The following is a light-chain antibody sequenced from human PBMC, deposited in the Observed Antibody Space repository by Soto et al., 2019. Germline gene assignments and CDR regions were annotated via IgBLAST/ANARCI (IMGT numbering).Light chain of an antibody. CDR2: GAS. CDR1: QSVSSSY. CDR3: QQYGSSLRT. J-gene: IGKJ1*01. V-gene: IGKV3-20*01. Sequence: EIVLTRSPGTLSLSPGERAPLSSRASQSVSSSYLAWYQQKPGQAPRLLIYGASSRATGIPDRFSGSGSGTDFTLTISRLEPEDFAVYYCQQYGSSLRTFGQGTKVDIK.